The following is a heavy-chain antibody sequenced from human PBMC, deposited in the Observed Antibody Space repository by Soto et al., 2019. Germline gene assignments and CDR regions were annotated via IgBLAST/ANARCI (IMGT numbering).Heavy chain of an antibody. CDR2: VYYSGTT. Sequence: QVQLQESGPGLVKPSETLSLTCTVSGGSITSYYWTWIRQPPGKGLEWVGYVYYSGTTYYNPSLQSRVTISVLTSKNQYSLKVKSVTAADTAIDYCARAGCTWRYFFDDWGQGSLVTVSS. CDR1: GGSITSYY. CDR3: ARAGCTWRYFFDD. J-gene: IGHJ4*02. D-gene: IGHD6-19*01. V-gene: IGHV4-59*01.